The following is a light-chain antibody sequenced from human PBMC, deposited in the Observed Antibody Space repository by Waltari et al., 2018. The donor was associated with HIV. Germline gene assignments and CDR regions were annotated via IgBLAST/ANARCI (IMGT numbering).Light chain of an antibody. V-gene: IGLV3-1*01. CDR2: QDN. CDR3: QAWDNRVV. Sequence: SYELTQPPSVSVSPGQTATITCSGDQLGNKYVFWYQQRPGQSPVMIIYQDNKRPSGIPERFSGSNSGNTATLIISGTQALDEADYFCQAWDNRVVFGGGTKLTVL. CDR1: QLGNKY. J-gene: IGLJ2*01.